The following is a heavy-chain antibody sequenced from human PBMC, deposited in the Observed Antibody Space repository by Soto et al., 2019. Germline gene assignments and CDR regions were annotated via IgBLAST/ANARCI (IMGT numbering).Heavy chain of an antibody. V-gene: IGHV3-7*01. D-gene: IGHD3-10*01. J-gene: IGHJ4*02. Sequence: PGGSLRLSCAASGFTFSTYWMSWARQAPGKGLEWVAHINQDVRTNYHVDSVKGRFTISRDNARNSLYLQMNSLRAEDTAVYYCARDKSGSLDYSAPGTLVTLSS. CDR3: ARDKSGSLDY. CDR2: INQDVRTN. CDR1: GFTFSTYW.